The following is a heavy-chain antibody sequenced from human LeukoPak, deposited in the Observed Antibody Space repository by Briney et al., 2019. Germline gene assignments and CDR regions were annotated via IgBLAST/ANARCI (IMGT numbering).Heavy chain of an antibody. V-gene: IGHV4-34*01. D-gene: IGHD3-9*01. CDR1: GGSFSGYN. CDR3: ASLVLTGHMGYWFDP. CDR2: INHSGST. J-gene: IGHJ5*02. Sequence: SETLSLTCAVYGGSFSGYNWTWIRQPPGKGLEWIAEINHSGSTNYNPSLKSRVTISVDTSKNQFSLKLSSVAAADTAVYYCASLVLTGHMGYWFDPWGQGTLVIVSS.